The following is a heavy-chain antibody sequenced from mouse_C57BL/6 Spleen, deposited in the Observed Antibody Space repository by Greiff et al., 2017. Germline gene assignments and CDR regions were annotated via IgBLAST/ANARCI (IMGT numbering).Heavy chain of an antibody. CDR3: ALLRSPMDY. Sequence: VQLQQPGAELVRPGSSVKLSCKASGYTFTSYWMHWVKQRPIQGLEWIGNIDPSDSETHYNQKFKDKASLTVDKSSSTAYMQLSSLTSEDSAVYYCALLRSPMDYWGQGTSVTVSS. D-gene: IGHD1-1*01. J-gene: IGHJ4*01. CDR1: GYTFTSYW. V-gene: IGHV1-52*01. CDR2: IDPSDSET.